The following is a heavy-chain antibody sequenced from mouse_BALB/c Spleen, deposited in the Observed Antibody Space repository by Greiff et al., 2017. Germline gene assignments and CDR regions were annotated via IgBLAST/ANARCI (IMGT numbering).Heavy chain of an antibody. CDR2: IWGDGST. CDR3: ARCTTVVKYAMDY. CDR1: GFSLTGYG. V-gene: IGHV2-6-7*01. Sequence: QVQLKESGPGLVAPSQSLSITCTVSGFSLTGYGVNWVRQPPGKGLEWLGMIWGDGSTDYNSALKSRLSISKDNSKSQVFLKMNSLQTDDTARYYCARCTTVVKYAMDYWGQGTSVTVSS. J-gene: IGHJ4*01. D-gene: IGHD1-1*01.